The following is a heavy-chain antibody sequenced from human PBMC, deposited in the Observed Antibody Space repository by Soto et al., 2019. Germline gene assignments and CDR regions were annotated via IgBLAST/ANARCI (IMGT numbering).Heavy chain of an antibody. D-gene: IGHD3-16*01. J-gene: IGHJ3*02. CDR3: ARDERYYDYVWGSYRARGAFDI. CDR1: GGTFSSYA. CDR2: IIPIFGTA. Sequence: SVKVSCKASGGTFSSYAISWVRQAPGQGLEWMGGIIPIFGTANYAQKFRGRVTITADESTSTAYMELSSLRSEDTAVYYCARDERYYDYVWGSYRARGAFDIWGQGTXVTVSS. V-gene: IGHV1-69*13.